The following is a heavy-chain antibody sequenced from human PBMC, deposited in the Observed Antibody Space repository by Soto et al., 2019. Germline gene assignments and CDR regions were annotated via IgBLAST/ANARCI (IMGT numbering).Heavy chain of an antibody. D-gene: IGHD6-19*01. CDR3: ARDSSGYFAFDI. Sequence: QVQLQESGPGLVKPSQTLSLTCTVSGGSISSGGYYWSWIRQHPGKGLEWIGYIYYSGSTYYNPYLKSRVTISVDTSKNQFSLKLSSVTAADTAVYYCARDSSGYFAFDIWGQGTMVTVSS. J-gene: IGHJ3*02. CDR1: GGSISSGGYY. CDR2: IYYSGST. V-gene: IGHV4-31*03.